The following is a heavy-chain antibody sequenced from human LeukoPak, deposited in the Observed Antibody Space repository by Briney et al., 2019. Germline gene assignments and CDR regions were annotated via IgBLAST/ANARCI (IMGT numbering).Heavy chain of an antibody. CDR1: GFTFSSYS. D-gene: IGHD6-13*01. V-gene: IGHV3-21*01. Sequence: GGSLRLSCAASGFTFSSYSMNWVRQAPGKGLEWVSSISSSSSYIYYADSVKGRFTISRDNAKNSLYLQMNSLRAEDTAVYYCVRVAAGRRGCDYWGQGTLVTVPS. CDR2: ISSSSSYI. J-gene: IGHJ4*02. CDR3: VRVAAGRRGCDY.